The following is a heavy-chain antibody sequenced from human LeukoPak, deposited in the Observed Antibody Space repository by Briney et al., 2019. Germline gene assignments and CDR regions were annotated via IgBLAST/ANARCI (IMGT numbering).Heavy chain of an antibody. CDR3: ARDYDILTGYYGGDAFDI. V-gene: IGHV4-4*07. J-gene: IGHJ3*02. Sequence: SETLSLTCTVSGGSISSYYWSWIRQPAGKGLEWIGRIYTSGSTNYNPSLKSRVTMSVDTSKNQFSLKLSSVTAADTAVYYCARDYDILTGYYGGDAFDIWSQGTMVTVSS. CDR1: GGSISSYY. CDR2: IYTSGST. D-gene: IGHD3-9*01.